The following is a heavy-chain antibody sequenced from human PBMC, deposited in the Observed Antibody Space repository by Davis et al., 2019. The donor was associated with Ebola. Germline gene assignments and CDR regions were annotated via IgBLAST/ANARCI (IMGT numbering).Heavy chain of an antibody. CDR1: GYTLTELS. Sequence: ASVTVSCKVSGYTLTELSMHWVRQAPGKGLEWMGGFDPEDGEKIYAQKFQGRLTMTEDTSTDTAYMELSSLRSEDTAVYYCAREAGGWYRDAFDIWGQGTMVTVSS. CDR2: FDPEDGEK. CDR3: AREAGGWYRDAFDI. J-gene: IGHJ3*02. D-gene: IGHD6-19*01. V-gene: IGHV1-24*01.